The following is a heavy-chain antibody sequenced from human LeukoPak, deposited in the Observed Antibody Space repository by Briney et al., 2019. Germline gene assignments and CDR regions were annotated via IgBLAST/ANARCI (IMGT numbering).Heavy chain of an antibody. V-gene: IGHV3-23*01. CDR1: GFTFSDYY. Sequence: GGSLRLSCAASGFTFSDYYMSWIGQAPGKGLEWVSTISGSGGSTFYADSVKGRFTIPRDNSRNTLYLQMNSLRAEDTAIYYCAKDDYSYYAMDVWGRGTTVTVSS. CDR2: ISGSGGST. CDR3: AKDDYSYYAMDV. J-gene: IGHJ6*02.